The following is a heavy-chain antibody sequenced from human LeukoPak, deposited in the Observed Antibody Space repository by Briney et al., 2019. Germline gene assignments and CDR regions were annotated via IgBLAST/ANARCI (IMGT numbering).Heavy chain of an antibody. V-gene: IGHV4-61*02. J-gene: IGHJ4*02. CDR2: IYTSGST. Sequence: PSQTLSLTCTVSGGSISSGSYYWRWIRQPAGKGLEWIGCIYTSGSTNYNPSLKSRVTISVDTSKNQFSLKLSSVTAADTAVYYCARGLEMATIQRWGYFDYWGQGTLVTVSS. D-gene: IGHD5-24*01. CDR1: GGSISSGSYY. CDR3: ARGLEMATIQRWGYFDY.